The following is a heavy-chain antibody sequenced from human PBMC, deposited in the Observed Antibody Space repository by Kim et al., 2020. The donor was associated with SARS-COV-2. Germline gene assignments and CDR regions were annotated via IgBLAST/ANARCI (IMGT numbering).Heavy chain of an antibody. V-gene: IGHV1-3*01. J-gene: IGHJ4*02. CDR1: GYIFTRYA. Sequence: ASVKVSCKASGYIFTRYAIHWVRQAPGQRLEWMGWINAGNGNTKYSQKFQGRVTITRDTSASTAYMDLSSLRSEDTAVYYCARGAGAYFDYWGQGTLVTVSS. CDR3: ARGAGAYFDY. D-gene: IGHD1-26*01. CDR2: INAGNGNT.